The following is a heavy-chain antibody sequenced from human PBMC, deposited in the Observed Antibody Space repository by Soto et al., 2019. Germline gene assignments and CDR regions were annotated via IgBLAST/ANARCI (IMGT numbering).Heavy chain of an antibody. J-gene: IGHJ6*02. CDR3: ARGDIVVVPAARLTRYYGLDV. CDR1: GGTFSSYT. CDR2: IIPILGIA. V-gene: IGHV1-69*02. Sequence: QVQLVQSGAEVKKPGSSVKVSCKASGGTFSSYTISWVRQAPGQGLEWMGRIIPILGIANYAHKFQGRVTITACKSTSTAYMELSRLRSEDTAGYYCARGDIVVVPAARLTRYYGLDVWGQGTPVTVSS. D-gene: IGHD2-2*01.